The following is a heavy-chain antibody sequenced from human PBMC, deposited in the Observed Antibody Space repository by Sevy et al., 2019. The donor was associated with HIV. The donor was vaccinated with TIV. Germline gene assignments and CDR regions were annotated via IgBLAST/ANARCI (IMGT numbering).Heavy chain of an antibody. CDR3: ATTKDSYESSGSPFDH. Sequence: ASVKVSCKVSGHTLNTLSMHWVRQAPGKGLEWMGSFDPEDGETIYAQKFQGRLTMTEDTATDTAYMDLSSLRSEDTAVYYCATTKDSYESSGSPFDHWGQGTLVTVSS. J-gene: IGHJ4*02. CDR2: FDPEDGET. CDR1: GHTLNTLS. D-gene: IGHD3-22*01. V-gene: IGHV1-24*01.